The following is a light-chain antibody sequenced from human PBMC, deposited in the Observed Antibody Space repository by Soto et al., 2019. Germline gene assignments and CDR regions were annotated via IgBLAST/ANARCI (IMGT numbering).Light chain of an antibody. CDR2: GAS. J-gene: IGKJ1*01. CDR3: QKYGSSPSWT. Sequence: EIVLSQSPGTPSLSLGERATLSCRASQSVSSSYLAWYQQKPGQAPRLLIYGASSRATVIPDRFSGSGSGTDFTLTISILEPEDFAVYYCQKYGSSPSWTFGQGTKVDIK. CDR1: QSVSSSY. V-gene: IGKV3-20*01.